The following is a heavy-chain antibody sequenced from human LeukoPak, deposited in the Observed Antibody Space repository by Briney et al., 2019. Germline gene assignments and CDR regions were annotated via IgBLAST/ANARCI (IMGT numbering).Heavy chain of an antibody. CDR2: ISYDGSNT. CDR3: AKDLSFGSGSYSVDY. D-gene: IGHD3-10*01. V-gene: IGHV3-30*18. CDR1: GFTFKNYG. J-gene: IGHJ4*02. Sequence: GGSLRLSCAASGFTFKNYGMHWVRQAPGKGLEWVAVISYDGSNTYYADSVKGRLTISRDNSKNTLYLQMNSLRAEGTAVYYCAKDLSFGSGSYSVDYWGQGSLVTVFS.